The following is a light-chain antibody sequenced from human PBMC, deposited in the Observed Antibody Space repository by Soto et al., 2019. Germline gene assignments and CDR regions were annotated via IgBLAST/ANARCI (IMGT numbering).Light chain of an antibody. V-gene: IGLV2-8*01. J-gene: IGLJ1*01. CDR1: SSDVGAYDY. Sequence: SALTQPPSASGSPGQTVTISCTGSSSDVGAYDYVSWYQQHPGEAPKLIIYEVTKRPSGVPDRFSGSKSGNTASLTVSGLRGEDEADYHCSSYAGGKNFYVFGTGTKV. CDR3: SSYAGGKNFYV. CDR2: EVT.